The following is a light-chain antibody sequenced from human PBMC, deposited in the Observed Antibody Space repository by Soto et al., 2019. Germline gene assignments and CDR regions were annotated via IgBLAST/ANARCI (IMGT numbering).Light chain of an antibody. Sequence: QSVLTQPASVSATPGQSITISCTGTSSDVGAYNYVSWYQHHPGKVPKLLIYEVTNRPSGVSDRFSGSKSGNTASLTISGLQAEDEADYYCSSKRDSSTLFVFGTGTKVTVL. CDR1: SSDVGAYNY. V-gene: IGLV2-14*01. J-gene: IGLJ1*01. CDR3: SSKRDSSTLFV. CDR2: EVT.